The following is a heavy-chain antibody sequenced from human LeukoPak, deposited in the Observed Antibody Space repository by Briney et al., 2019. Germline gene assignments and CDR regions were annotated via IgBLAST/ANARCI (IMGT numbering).Heavy chain of an antibody. CDR1: GFTFSSYA. J-gene: IGHJ6*03. V-gene: IGHV3-23*01. Sequence: GGSLRLSCAASGFTFSSYAMSWVRQAPGKGLGWVSAISGSGGSTYYADSVKGRFTISRDNSKNTLYLQMTSLRAEDTAVYYCAKEVLPAAMRGYMDVWGKGTTVTVSS. CDR3: AKEVLPAAMRGYMDV. CDR2: ISGSGGST. D-gene: IGHD2-2*01.